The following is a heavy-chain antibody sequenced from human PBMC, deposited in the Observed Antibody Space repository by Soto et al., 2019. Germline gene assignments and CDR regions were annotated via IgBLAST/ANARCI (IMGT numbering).Heavy chain of an antibody. V-gene: IGHV3-21*01. CDR3: ARALWFGELPLTYYYYYYMDV. J-gene: IGHJ6*03. D-gene: IGHD3-10*01. CDR2: ISSSSSYI. Sequence: PGGSLRLSCAASGVTFSSYSMNWVRQAPGKGLEWVSSISSSSSYIYYADSVKGRFTISRDNAKNSLYLQMNSLRAEDTAVYYCARALWFGELPLTYYYYYYMDVWGKGTTVTVSS. CDR1: GVTFSSYS.